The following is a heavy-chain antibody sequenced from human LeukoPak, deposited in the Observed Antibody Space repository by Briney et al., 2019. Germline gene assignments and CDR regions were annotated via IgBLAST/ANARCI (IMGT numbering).Heavy chain of an antibody. CDR3: ARVAPNPDKQPGIAVAGTFDY. CDR1: GGSISSGSYY. D-gene: IGHD6-19*01. Sequence: PSETLSLTCTVSGGSISSGSYYWSWIRQPAGKGLEWIGRIYTSGSTDYNPSLKSRVTMSVDTSKNQFSLKLSSVTAADTAVYYCARVAPNPDKQPGIAVAGTFDYWGQGTLVTVSS. J-gene: IGHJ4*02. V-gene: IGHV4-61*02. CDR2: IYTSGST.